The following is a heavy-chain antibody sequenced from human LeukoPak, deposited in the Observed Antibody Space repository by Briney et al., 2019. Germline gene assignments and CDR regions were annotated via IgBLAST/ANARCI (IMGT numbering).Heavy chain of an antibody. CDR2: ITDSGGNT. D-gene: IGHD6-6*01. Sequence: GGSLRLSCEASGFSFRNYAMSWVRQAPGKGLEWVSAITDSGGNTYHADSVEGRFTISRDNSKNTLFLQMNSLRVEDTAVYYCAKGSRSSRPYYFDFWGQGTLVTVSS. CDR1: GFSFRNYA. V-gene: IGHV3-23*01. J-gene: IGHJ4*02. CDR3: AKGSRSSRPYYFDF.